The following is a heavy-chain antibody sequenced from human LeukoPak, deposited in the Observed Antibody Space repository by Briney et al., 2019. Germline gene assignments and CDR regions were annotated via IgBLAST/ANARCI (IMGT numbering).Heavy chain of an antibody. J-gene: IGHJ4*02. V-gene: IGHV4-61*01. D-gene: IGHD3-10*01. CDR1: GGSVSSGISY. CDR2: ISDSGGS. Sequence: SETLSLTCSVSGGSVSSGISYWSWIRQPPGEGLEWIAYISDSGGSDYNPSLRGRVTISLDTSKNQFSLRLTSVTAADTAVYYCARHGSSYSFDSWGQGTLVTVSS. CDR3: ARHGSSYSFDS.